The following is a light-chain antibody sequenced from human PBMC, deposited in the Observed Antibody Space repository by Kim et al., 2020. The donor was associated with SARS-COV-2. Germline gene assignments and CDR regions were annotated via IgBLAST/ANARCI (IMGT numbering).Light chain of an antibody. CDR2: QDS. Sequence: SYELTQRPSVSVSTGQTASITCSGDKLGDKYACWYQQKPGQSPVLVIYQDSKRPSGIPERFSGSNSGNTATLTISGTQAMDEADYYCQAWDSSSYVFGTGTKVTVL. CDR1: KLGDKY. J-gene: IGLJ1*01. V-gene: IGLV3-1*01. CDR3: QAWDSSSYV.